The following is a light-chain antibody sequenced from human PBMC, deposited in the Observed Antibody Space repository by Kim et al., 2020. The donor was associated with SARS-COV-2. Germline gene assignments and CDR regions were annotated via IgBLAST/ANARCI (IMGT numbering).Light chain of an antibody. Sequence: EIVLTQSPATLSLSPGERATLSCRASQSVSSSYLGWYQQQPGQPPRLLIYGASSRTAGIPDRFSGSGSGADFTLTISRLAPEDFAVYYCQQYGSSSWTFGQGTKVDIK. CDR2: GAS. V-gene: IGKV3-20*01. J-gene: IGKJ1*01. CDR1: QSVSSSY. CDR3: QQYGSSSWT.